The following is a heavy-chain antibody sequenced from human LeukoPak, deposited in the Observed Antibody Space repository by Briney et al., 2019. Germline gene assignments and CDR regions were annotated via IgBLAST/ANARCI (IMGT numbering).Heavy chain of an antibody. Sequence: ASVKVSCKASGYTFTSYYMHWVRQAPGQRLEWMGWINAGNGNTKYSQKFQGRVTITRDTSASTAYMELSSLRSEDTAVYYCARPEYYYDSSGYYFWGQGTLVTVSS. CDR2: INAGNGNT. D-gene: IGHD3-22*01. CDR1: GYTFTSYY. CDR3: ARPEYYYDSSGYYF. V-gene: IGHV1-3*01. J-gene: IGHJ4*02.